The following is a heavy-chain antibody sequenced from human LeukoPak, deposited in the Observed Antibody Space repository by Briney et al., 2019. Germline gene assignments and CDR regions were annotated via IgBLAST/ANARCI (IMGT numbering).Heavy chain of an antibody. Sequence: PSETLSLTCTVSGGSISSYYWSWLRQPAGKGLAWIGRIYTSGSTNYNPSLKSRVTMSVDTSKNQFSLKLSSVTAADTAVYYCARDGRPNYYYYYMDVWGKGTTVTVSS. CDR2: IYTSGST. CDR1: GGSISSYY. J-gene: IGHJ6*03. CDR3: ARDGRPNYYYYYMDV. V-gene: IGHV4-4*07. D-gene: IGHD2-15*01.